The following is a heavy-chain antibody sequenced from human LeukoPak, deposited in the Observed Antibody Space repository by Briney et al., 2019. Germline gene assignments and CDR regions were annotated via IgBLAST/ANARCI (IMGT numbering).Heavy chain of an antibody. CDR1: GCTFSSYA. J-gene: IGHJ6*03. Sequence: SVKVSCKASGCTFSSYAISWVRQAPGQGLEWMGGIIPIFGTANYAQKFQGRVTITTDESTSTAYLELSSLRSEDTAVYYCARGTYNWNYEGDYYYYYYMDVWGKARTVTVSS. CDR2: IIPIFGTA. D-gene: IGHD1-7*01. V-gene: IGHV1-69*05. CDR3: ARGTYNWNYEGDYYYYYYMDV.